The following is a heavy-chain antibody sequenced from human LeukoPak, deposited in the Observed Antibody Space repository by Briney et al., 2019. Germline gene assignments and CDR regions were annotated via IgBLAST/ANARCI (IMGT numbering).Heavy chain of an antibody. CDR3: AKGEQWLVPGAFDY. J-gene: IGHJ4*02. Sequence: GGSLRLSCAASGFTFSSYGMHWVRQAPGEGLEWVAVISYDGSNKYYADSVKGRFTISRDNSKNTLYLQMNSLRAEDTAAYYCAKGEQWLVPGAFDYWGQGTLVTVSS. V-gene: IGHV3-30*18. CDR2: ISYDGSNK. D-gene: IGHD6-19*01. CDR1: GFTFSSYG.